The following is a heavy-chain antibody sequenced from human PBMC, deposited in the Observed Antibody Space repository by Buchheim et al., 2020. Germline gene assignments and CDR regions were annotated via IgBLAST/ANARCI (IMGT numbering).Heavy chain of an antibody. CDR2: IHYTGLA. Sequence: VQLQESSPGLVKPSQTLSLTCTVSGVSISSGPFYWTWIRQQPGKGLEWIGYIHYTGLAYSSPSLSSRLSMSVDTSQNQFPLTLTAVTAADTAIYYCARDRGAHDYGPIDFWGQGAL. CDR1: GVSISSGPFY. D-gene: IGHD4-17*01. V-gene: IGHV4-31*03. CDR3: ARDRGAHDYGPIDF. J-gene: IGHJ4*02.